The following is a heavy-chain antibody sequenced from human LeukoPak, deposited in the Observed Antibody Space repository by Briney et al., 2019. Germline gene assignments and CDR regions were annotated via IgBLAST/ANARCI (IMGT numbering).Heavy chain of an antibody. Sequence: PSETLSLTCTVSGGSISSYYWSWIRQPPGKGLEWIGYIYYSGSTNYNPSLKSRVTISLDTSKNQFSLDLTSVTAADTALYYCARAFRESFFDYWGQGTLVTVSS. CDR1: GGSISSYY. V-gene: IGHV4-59*08. CDR2: IYYSGST. CDR3: ARAFRESFFDY. J-gene: IGHJ4*02.